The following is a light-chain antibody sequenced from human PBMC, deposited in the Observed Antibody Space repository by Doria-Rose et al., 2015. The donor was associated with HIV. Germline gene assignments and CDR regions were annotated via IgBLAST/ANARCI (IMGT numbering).Light chain of an antibody. CDR1: SSNIGAGFD. Sequence: CTGSSSNIGAGFDVNWYQQFPGTAPKLLIHGNTNRPSGVPDRFSGSKSGTSASLAISGLRAEDEADYYCQSYDSRLSVYVFGIGT. V-gene: IGLV1-40*01. CDR2: GNT. J-gene: IGLJ1*01. CDR3: QSYDSRLSVYV.